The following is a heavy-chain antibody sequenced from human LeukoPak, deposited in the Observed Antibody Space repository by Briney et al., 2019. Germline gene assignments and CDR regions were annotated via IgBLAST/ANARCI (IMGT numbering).Heavy chain of an antibody. CDR3: GTGDPRFDY. D-gene: IGHD7-27*01. CDR2: ISSGSSAI. Sequence: GGSLRLSCAASGFSFSTYSMNWVRQAPGKGLQWGSYISSGSSAIYYTDSVKGRFTITRDDAKNSVYLQMNSLRTEDTAVYYCGTGDPRFDYWGQGILVTVSS. V-gene: IGHV3-48*01. CDR1: GFSFSTYS. J-gene: IGHJ4*02.